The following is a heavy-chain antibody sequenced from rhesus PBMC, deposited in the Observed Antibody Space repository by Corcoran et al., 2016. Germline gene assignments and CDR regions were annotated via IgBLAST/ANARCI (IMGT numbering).Heavy chain of an antibody. CDR1: GFTFDDYA. CDR2: ISWSGGST. V-gene: IGHV3-201*01. J-gene: IGHJ6*01. Sequence: EVQLVESGGGVVQPGGSLRLSCAASGFTFDDYAMHWVRQAPGKGLEWVYGISWSGGSTYYADSVKGQFTISRDNAKNSLYLQMGSLRAEDTALYYCARATTVYGLDSWGQGVVVTVSS. D-gene: IGHD1-14*01. CDR3: ARATTVYGLDS.